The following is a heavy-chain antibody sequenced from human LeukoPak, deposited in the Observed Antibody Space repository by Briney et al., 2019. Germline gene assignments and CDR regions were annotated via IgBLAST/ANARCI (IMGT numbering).Heavy chain of an antibody. J-gene: IGHJ4*02. CDR1: GGSISSSSYY. V-gene: IGHV4-39*07. CDR2: IYYSGST. Sequence: SETLSLTCTVSGGSISSSSYYWGWIRQPPGKGLGGMGSIYYSGSTYYNPSLKSRVTISVDTSKNQFSLKLSSVTAADTAVYYCARDRLVAAAVDYWGQGTLVTVS. CDR3: ARDRLVAAAVDY. D-gene: IGHD6-13*01.